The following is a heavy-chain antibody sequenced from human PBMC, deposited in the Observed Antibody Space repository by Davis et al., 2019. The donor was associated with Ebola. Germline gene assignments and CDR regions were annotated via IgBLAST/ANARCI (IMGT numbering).Heavy chain of an antibody. CDR1: GGSFSGYY. Sequence: QTLSLTRAVYGGSFSGYYWSWVRPSPGKGLEWIGEVIDSGITNYNPSLKSRVSVSVDRSKNQFSLKLTSVTAADTAVYYCARTTRGSGWFLDYWGQGTLVTVSS. J-gene: IGHJ4*02. V-gene: IGHV4-34*12. CDR2: VIDSGIT. CDR3: ARTTRGSGWFLDY. D-gene: IGHD6-19*01.